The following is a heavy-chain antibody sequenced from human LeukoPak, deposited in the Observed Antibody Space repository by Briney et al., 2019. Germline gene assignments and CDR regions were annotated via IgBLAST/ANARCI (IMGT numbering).Heavy chain of an antibody. D-gene: IGHD6-19*01. CDR1: GGSITSTNW. V-gene: IGHV4-4*02. J-gene: IGHJ4*02. Sequence: KPSGTLSLTCAVSGGSITSTNWWSWVRQPPGKGLEWIGEIYHSGSTNYNSSLKSRVTISVDKSKNQFSLKLSSVTAADTAVYYCARWYSSGWAFDYWGQGTLVTVSS. CDR3: ARWYSSGWAFDY. CDR2: IYHSGST.